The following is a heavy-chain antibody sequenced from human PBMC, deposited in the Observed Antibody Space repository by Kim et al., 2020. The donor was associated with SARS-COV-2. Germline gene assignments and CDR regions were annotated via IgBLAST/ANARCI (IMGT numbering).Heavy chain of an antibody. Sequence: GGSLRLSWAASQFTFNYAWMSWVRQAPGKGLEWVGRIKSKADGGTTDYAAPVKGRFSISRDDSENTLYLQMDSLKSEDTAIYFCVTGGYTDYYYGMDVWGQGTTVIVSS. J-gene: IGHJ6*02. CDR3: VTGGYTDYYYGMDV. CDR2: IKSKADGGTT. V-gene: IGHV3-15*01. D-gene: IGHD2-2*02. CDR1: QFTFNYAW.